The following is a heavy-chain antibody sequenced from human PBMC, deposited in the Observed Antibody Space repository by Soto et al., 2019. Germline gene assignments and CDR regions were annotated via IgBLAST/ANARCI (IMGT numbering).Heavy chain of an antibody. D-gene: IGHD5-18*01. CDR2: ISSSSSYI. CDR3: ARDGYSYGPFDY. Sequence: GGSLRLSCAASGFTFSSYSMNWVRQAPGKGLEWVSSISSSSSYIYYADSVKGRFTIPRDNAKNSLYLQMNSLRAEDTAVYYCARDGYSYGPFDYLGQGTLVTVSS. V-gene: IGHV3-21*01. J-gene: IGHJ4*02. CDR1: GFTFSSYS.